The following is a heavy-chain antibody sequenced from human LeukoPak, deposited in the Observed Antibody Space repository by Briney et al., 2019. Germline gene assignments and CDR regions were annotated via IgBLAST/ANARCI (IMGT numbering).Heavy chain of an antibody. Sequence: GGSLRLSCAASEFTFSSYSMNWVRQAPGKGLEWVSAISGSGGSTYYADSVKGRFTISRDNSKNTLYLQMNSLRAEDTAIYYCSKGQGEGSSWQALDSWGQGTLVTVSS. CDR3: SKGQGEGSSWQALDS. V-gene: IGHV3-23*01. CDR2: ISGSGGST. J-gene: IGHJ4*02. D-gene: IGHD6-13*01. CDR1: EFTFSSYS.